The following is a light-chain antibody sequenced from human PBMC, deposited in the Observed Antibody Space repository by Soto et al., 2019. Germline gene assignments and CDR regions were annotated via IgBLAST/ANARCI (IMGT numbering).Light chain of an antibody. CDR2: DAS. J-gene: IGKJ1*01. Sequence: EIVLTQSPATLSLSPGERATLSCRASQSVSSYLAWYQQKPGQAPRLLIYDASNRATGIPARFSGSGSGTDFTRTISSLAPEDFAVYYCQQRSNFWTFGQGTKVEIK. CDR3: QQRSNFWT. CDR1: QSVSSY. V-gene: IGKV3-11*01.